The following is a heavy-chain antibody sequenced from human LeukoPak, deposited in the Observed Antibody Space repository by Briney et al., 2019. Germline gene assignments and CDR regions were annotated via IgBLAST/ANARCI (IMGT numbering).Heavy chain of an antibody. D-gene: IGHD3-22*01. V-gene: IGHV1-24*01. J-gene: IGHJ4*02. CDR3: ATPNYYDSSGYDRFDY. Sequence: ASVKVSCKVSGYTLTELSMHWVRQAPGKGLELMGGFDPEDGETIYAQKFQGRVTMTEDTSTDTAYMELSSLRSEDTAVYYCATPNYYDSSGYDRFDYWGQGTLVTVSS. CDR2: FDPEDGET. CDR1: GYTLTELS.